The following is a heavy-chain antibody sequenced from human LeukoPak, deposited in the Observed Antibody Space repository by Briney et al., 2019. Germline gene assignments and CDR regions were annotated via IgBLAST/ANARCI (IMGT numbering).Heavy chain of an antibody. CDR3: ASGVTYYYDNSGYVPYYFAH. Sequence: PSETLSLTCAVYGGSFSAYYWSWIRQSPGKGLEWIGEINHSGSTNYNPSLKSRVTISEDTSKNQSPLKLSSVTAADTAVYYWASGVTYYYDNSGYVPYYFAHWGQGTLVIVSS. CDR1: GGSFSAYY. J-gene: IGHJ4*02. V-gene: IGHV4-34*01. D-gene: IGHD3-22*01. CDR2: INHSGST.